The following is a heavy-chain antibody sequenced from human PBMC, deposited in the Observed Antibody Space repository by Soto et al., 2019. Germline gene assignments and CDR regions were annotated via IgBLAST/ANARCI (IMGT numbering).Heavy chain of an antibody. Sequence: PVGSLRLSCAASVFIFTNYAMNWVRQAPGKGLEWVSVIGGRGNSAYYADSVQGRFTISRDNSKNTLSLQMSSLTADDTAIYYCVREGRGSFDFWGRGTMVTVSS. CDR1: VFIFTNYA. J-gene: IGHJ3*01. V-gene: IGHV3-23*01. CDR2: IGGRGNSA. D-gene: IGHD5-12*01. CDR3: VREGRGSFDF.